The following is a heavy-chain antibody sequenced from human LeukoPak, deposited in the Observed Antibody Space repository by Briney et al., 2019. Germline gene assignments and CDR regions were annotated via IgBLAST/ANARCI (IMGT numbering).Heavy chain of an antibody. Sequence: GGSLRLSCAASGFTFSSYSMNWVRQAPGKGLEWVSSISSSSSYIYYADSVKGRFTISRDNAKNSLYLQMNSLRAEDTAVYYCARDQRWLQKNRFDPWGQGNLVTVSS. D-gene: IGHD5-24*01. CDR2: ISSSSSYI. CDR3: ARDQRWLQKNRFDP. J-gene: IGHJ5*02. V-gene: IGHV3-21*01. CDR1: GFTFSSYS.